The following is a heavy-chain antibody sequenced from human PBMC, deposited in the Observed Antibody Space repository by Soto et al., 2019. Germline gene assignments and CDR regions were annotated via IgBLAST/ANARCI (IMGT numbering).Heavy chain of an antibody. CDR1: GDSISNGDYY. Sequence: KTSETLSLTCSVSGDSISNGDYYWSWIRQPPGKGLEWIGYIYYSGSTYYNPSLKSRASISVDTAINQFSLELTSVTAADTAVYYCARLFAYYDKEPGAFDIWGQGTPVTVSS. D-gene: IGHD3-22*01. CDR2: IYYSGST. CDR3: ARLFAYYDKEPGAFDI. V-gene: IGHV4-30-4*01. J-gene: IGHJ3*02.